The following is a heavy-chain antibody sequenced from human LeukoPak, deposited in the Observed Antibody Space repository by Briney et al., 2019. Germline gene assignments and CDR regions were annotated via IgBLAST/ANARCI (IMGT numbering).Heavy chain of an antibody. D-gene: IGHD2-15*01. V-gene: IGHV4-34*01. CDR1: GATLQRFA. J-gene: IGHJ5*02. CDR2: INHSGGT. CDR3: ARGQEAATGQLPDWFDP. Sequence: GSLRLSCAASGATLQRFAMSWIRQPPGKGLEWIGEINHSGGTNYNPSLKSRVTLSVDLSKNHFSLKLTSVTAADTAVYYCARGQEAATGQLPDWFDPWGQGTLVTVSS.